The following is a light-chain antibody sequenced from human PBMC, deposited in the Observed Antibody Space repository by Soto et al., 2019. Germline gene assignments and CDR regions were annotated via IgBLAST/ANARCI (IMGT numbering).Light chain of an antibody. CDR2: KAS. J-gene: IGKJ4*01. CDR3: QQYDSYSLT. Sequence: DIQMTQSPSTLSASVGDRVTITCRASQSISSRLAWYQQKPGKAPKLLIYKASSLESGVSSRFSGSGSGTEFTLTISSLQPDDFGTYYCQQYDSYSLTFGGGTKVEIK. CDR1: QSISSR. V-gene: IGKV1-5*03.